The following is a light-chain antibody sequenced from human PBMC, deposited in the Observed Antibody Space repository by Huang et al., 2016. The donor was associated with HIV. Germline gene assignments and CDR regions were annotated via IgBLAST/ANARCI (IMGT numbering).Light chain of an antibody. Sequence: AIRLTQSLSSLPASTGDRVTITCRASPGISSYLALYQQKPGKAPKLLISSASTLKSGVPSRFSGSGFGTDFTLTISSLQSEDIGTYHCQQYHTYPHSFGQGTKLGI. V-gene: IGKV1-8*01. CDR3: QQYHTYPHS. J-gene: IGKJ2*03. CDR1: PGISSY. CDR2: SAS.